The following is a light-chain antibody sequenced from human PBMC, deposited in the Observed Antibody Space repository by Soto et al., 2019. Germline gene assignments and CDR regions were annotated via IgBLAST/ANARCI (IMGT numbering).Light chain of an antibody. CDR2: LTS. Sequence: DIQMTQSPSTLSASVGDRVTITCRAAQTVSTYLNWYQQKPGKAPKLLIYLTSRLQSGVPSRFSGSGSETDFTLTISSLQPEDFATYYCQQTFSTFSLGQGTKVDI. CDR1: QTVSTY. CDR3: QQTFSTFS. J-gene: IGKJ2*03. V-gene: IGKV1-39*01.